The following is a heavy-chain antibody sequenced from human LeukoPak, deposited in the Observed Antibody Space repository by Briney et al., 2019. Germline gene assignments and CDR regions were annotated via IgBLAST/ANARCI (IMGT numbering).Heavy chain of an antibody. V-gene: IGHV4-61*02. D-gene: IGHD6-13*01. CDR2: IYTSGGT. CDR3: ARGIDSSSWYNWFDP. Sequence: SSQTLSLTCTVSGGSISSGSYYWSWIRQPAGKGLEWIGRIYTSGGTNYNPSLKSRVTISVDTSKDQFSLKLSSVTAADTAVYYCARGIDSSSWYNWFDPWGQGTLVTVSS. CDR1: GGSISSGSYY. J-gene: IGHJ5*02.